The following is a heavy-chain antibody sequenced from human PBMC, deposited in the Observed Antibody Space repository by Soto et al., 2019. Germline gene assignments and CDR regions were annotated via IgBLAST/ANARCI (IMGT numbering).Heavy chain of an antibody. J-gene: IGHJ6*02. CDR3: ARVDTAMVPYYYGMDV. CDR1: GYTFTSYY. Sequence: ASVKVSCKASGYTFTSYYMHWVRQAPGQGLEWMGIINPSGGSTSYAQKFQGRVTMTRDTSTSTVYMELSSLRSEDTAVYYCARVDTAMVPYYYGMDVWGQGTTVTVSS. CDR2: INPSGGST. V-gene: IGHV1-46*01. D-gene: IGHD5-18*01.